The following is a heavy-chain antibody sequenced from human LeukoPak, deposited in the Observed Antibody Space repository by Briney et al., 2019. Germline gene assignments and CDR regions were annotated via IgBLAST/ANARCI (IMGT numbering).Heavy chain of an antibody. J-gene: IGHJ4*02. CDR3: ARVKLRSVMDY. V-gene: IGHV4-38-2*01. Sequence: GSLRLSCAASGFSFTNYAMTWVRQAPGKGLEWIGTFYHGGSTYYNPSLKSRVTISVDTSKNQFSLKLSSVTAADTAVYYCARVKLRSVMDYWGQGTLVTVSS. D-gene: IGHD4-17*01. CDR1: GFSFTNYA. CDR2: FYHGGST.